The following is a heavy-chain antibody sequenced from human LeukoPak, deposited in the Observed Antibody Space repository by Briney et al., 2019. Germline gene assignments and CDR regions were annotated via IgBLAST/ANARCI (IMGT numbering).Heavy chain of an antibody. Sequence: GGSLRLSCAASGFTFSSYGMHWVRQAPGKGLEWVAVISYDGSNKYYADSVKGRFTISRDNSKNTLYLQMNSLRAEDTAVYYCAKGRITIFGVANHYFDYWGQGTLVTVSS. V-gene: IGHV3-30*18. J-gene: IGHJ4*02. D-gene: IGHD3-3*01. CDR3: AKGRITIFGVANHYFDY. CDR1: GFTFSSYG. CDR2: ISYDGSNK.